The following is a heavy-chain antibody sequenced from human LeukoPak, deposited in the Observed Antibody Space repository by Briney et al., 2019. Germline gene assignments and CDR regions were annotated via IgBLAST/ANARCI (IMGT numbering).Heavy chain of an antibody. Sequence: SETLSLTCTVSGASISNYQWSWIRQTAGKRLEWIGHIDSSGGTYYNPSLKSGVTMSVDTSKNQVFVKLTSVTAADAAVYYCVRDGYSTAWGYYSDSWGQGIPVTVSS. CDR3: VRDGYSTAWGYYSDS. V-gene: IGHV4-4*07. CDR2: IDSSGGT. J-gene: IGHJ4*02. D-gene: IGHD4-11*01. CDR1: GASISNYQ.